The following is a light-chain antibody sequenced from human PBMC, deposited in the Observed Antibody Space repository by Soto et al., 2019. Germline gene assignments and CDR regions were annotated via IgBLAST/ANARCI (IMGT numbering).Light chain of an antibody. CDR1: QNITTW. V-gene: IGKV1-12*01. J-gene: IGKJ3*01. CDR3: QQGSRFPFT. CDR2: GAS. Sequence: DIQMIQSPSSVSASVGDRVTFTCRASQNITTWLTWYQQTPGKAPHLLIYGASTLQRGVPSRFSGSGSGTEFTLTITSLQPEDFATYYCQQGSRFPFTFGPGTKVDIK.